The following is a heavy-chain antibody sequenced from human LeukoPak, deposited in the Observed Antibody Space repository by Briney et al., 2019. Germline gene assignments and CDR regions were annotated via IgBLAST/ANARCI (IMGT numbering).Heavy chain of an antibody. V-gene: IGHV3-7*01. Sequence: PGGSLRLSCAASGFTFSSYWMSWVRQAPGKGLEWVANIKQDGSEKYYVDSVKGRFTISRDNAKNSLYLQMNSLRGEDTAVYYCARPRWLQFGPHDSWGPGTLVTVSS. D-gene: IGHD5-24*01. CDR3: ARPRWLQFGPHDS. CDR1: GFTFSSYW. CDR2: IKQDGSEK. J-gene: IGHJ4*02.